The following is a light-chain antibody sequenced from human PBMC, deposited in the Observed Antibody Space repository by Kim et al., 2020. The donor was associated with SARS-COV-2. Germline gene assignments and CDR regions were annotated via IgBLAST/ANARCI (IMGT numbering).Light chain of an antibody. Sequence: VSQGQKATIGCSGDNLGNRYVYWDRQRPGQSPVLVRYQDNKRPAGIPERFSGSNAGNTATLTISETQAMDEADYYCQTWDGATGVFGGGTQLTVL. CDR1: NLGNRY. V-gene: IGLV3-1*01. CDR3: QTWDGATGV. CDR2: QDN. J-gene: IGLJ3*02.